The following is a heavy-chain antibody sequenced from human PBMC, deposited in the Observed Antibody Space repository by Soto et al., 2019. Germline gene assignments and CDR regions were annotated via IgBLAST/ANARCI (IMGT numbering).Heavy chain of an antibody. CDR2: IYYSGST. D-gene: IGHD6-25*01. J-gene: IGHJ6*02. CDR3: AREAATHFPYYGMDV. V-gene: IGHV4-39*02. CDR1: GGSLSSSSCY. Sequence: SETLSLPCTVSGGSLSSSSCYWGWIRQAPGKGLEWIGSIYYSGSTYYNPSLKSRVTISVDTSKNQFSLKLSSVTAADTAVYYCAREAATHFPYYGMDVWGQGTTVTVSS.